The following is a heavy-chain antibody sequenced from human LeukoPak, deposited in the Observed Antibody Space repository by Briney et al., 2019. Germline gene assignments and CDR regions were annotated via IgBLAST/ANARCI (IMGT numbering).Heavy chain of an antibody. CDR1: GYPFTSYW. V-gene: IGHV5-51*01. CDR2: IYPGDSDT. J-gene: IGHJ6*03. CDR3: ARHLIYYYHMDV. Sequence: GAPRHISCQASGYPFTSYWIGWVRQLPGKGLEWMGIIYPGDSDTRYSPSFQGQVTISADKSISTAYLQWSSLKASDTAMYYCARHLIYYYHMDVWGKGTTVTVSS.